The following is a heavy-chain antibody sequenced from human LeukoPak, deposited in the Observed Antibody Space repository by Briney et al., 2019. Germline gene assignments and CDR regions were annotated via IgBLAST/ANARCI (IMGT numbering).Heavy chain of an antibody. CDR2: ISYDGSNK. CDR1: GFTFSSHA. V-gene: IGHV3-30-3*01. D-gene: IGHD6-6*01. J-gene: IGHJ4*02. CDR3: ARDYRIAARQFDY. Sequence: PGRSLRLSCAASGFTFSSHAMHWVRQAPGKGLEWVAVISYDGSNKYYADSVKGRFTISRDNSKNTLYLQMNSLRAEDTAVYYCARDYRIAARQFDYWGQGTLVTVSS.